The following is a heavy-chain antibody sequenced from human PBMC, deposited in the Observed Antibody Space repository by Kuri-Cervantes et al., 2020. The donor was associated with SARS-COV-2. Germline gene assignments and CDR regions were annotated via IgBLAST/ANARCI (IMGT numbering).Heavy chain of an antibody. CDR3: ARPHCSSTSCYKGSIGWFDP. V-gene: IGHV4-39*01. D-gene: IGHD2-2*01. CDR2: MYYSGST. Sequence: ESLKISCTVSGGSISSSSYYWGWIRQPPGKGLEWIGSMYYSGSTYYNPSLKSRLTISVDTSKNQFSLKLSSVTAADTAVYYCARPHCSSTSCYKGSIGWFDPWGQGTLVTVSS. CDR1: GGSISSSSYY. J-gene: IGHJ5*02.